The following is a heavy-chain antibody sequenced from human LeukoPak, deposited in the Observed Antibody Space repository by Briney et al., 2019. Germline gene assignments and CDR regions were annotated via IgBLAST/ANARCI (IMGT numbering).Heavy chain of an antibody. V-gene: IGHV3-21*01. J-gene: IGHJ4*02. CDR2: ISSSSSYI. CDR3: ARDDYGDCSGYYFDY. Sequence: PGGSLRLSCAASGFTFSSYSMNWVRQAPGKGLEWVSSISSSSSYIYYADSVKGRFTISRDNAKNSLYLQMNSLRAEDTAVYYCARDDYGDCSGYYFDYWGQGTLVTVSS. D-gene: IGHD4-17*01. CDR1: GFTFSSYS.